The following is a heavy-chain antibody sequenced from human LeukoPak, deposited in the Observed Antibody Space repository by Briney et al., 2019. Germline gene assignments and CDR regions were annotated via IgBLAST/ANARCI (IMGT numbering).Heavy chain of an antibody. V-gene: IGHV3-30-3*01. J-gene: IGHJ4*02. CDR2: ISYDGSNK. D-gene: IGHD4-17*01. CDR1: GFTFSSYA. CDR3: ARDRVDYGDYEVNFDY. Sequence: GRSLRLSCAASGFTFSSYAMHWVRQAPGKGLEWVAVISYDGSNKYYADSVKGRFTISRDNSKNTLYLQMNSLRAEDTAVYYCARDRVDYGDYEVNFDYWGQGTLVTVSS.